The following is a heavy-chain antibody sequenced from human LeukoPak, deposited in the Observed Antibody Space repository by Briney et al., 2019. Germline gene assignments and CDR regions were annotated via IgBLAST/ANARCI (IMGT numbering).Heavy chain of an antibody. J-gene: IGHJ5*02. CDR2: IYYSGST. D-gene: IGHD2-2*01. V-gene: IGHV4-39*01. CDR3: ARHSVVVPAAMYNWFDP. Sequence: SSETLSLTCTVSGGSISSSSYYWGWIRQPPGKGLEWIGSIYYSGSTYYNPSLKCRVTISVDTSKNQFSLKLSSVTAADTAVYYCARHSVVVPAAMYNWFDPWGQGTLVTVSS. CDR1: GGSISSSSYY.